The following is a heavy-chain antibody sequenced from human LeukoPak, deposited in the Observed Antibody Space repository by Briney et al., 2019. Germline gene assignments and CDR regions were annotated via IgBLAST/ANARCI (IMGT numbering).Heavy chain of an antibody. CDR3: ARASTPLDYYDSRLDY. V-gene: IGHV3-30-3*01. J-gene: IGHJ4*02. CDR1: GFTFSSYA. CDR2: ISYDGSNK. Sequence: GGSLRLSCAASGFTFSSYAMHWVRQAPGKGLEWVAVISYDGSNKYYADSVEGRFTISRDNSKNTLYLQMNSLRAEDTAVYYCARASTPLDYYDSRLDYWGQGTLVTVSS. D-gene: IGHD3-22*01.